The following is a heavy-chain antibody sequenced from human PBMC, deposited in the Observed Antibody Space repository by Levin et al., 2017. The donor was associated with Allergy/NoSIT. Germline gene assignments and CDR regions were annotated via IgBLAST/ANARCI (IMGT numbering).Heavy chain of an antibody. CDR3: AKKQGATSGFSFDV. CDR1: GFTLTEYA. Sequence: PGESLKISCDASGFTLTEYAMSWVRQAPGKGLEWVSVITGGGFNTYYGDSVKGRFTVSRDNSKNTLYLELNSLRAEDTAVYYCAKKQGATSGFSFDVWGQGTMVTVSS. CDR2: ITGGGFNT. V-gene: IGHV3-23*01. D-gene: IGHD2/OR15-2a*01. J-gene: IGHJ3*01.